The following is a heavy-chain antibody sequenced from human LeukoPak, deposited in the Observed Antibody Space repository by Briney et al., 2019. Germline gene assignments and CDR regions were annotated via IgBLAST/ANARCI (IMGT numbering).Heavy chain of an antibody. Sequence: SETLSLTCTVSGGSISSGGYYWSWIRQHPGKGLEWIGYIYYSGSTYYNPSLKSRVTISVDTSKNQFSLKLSSVTAADTAVYYCARERFKRFDSWGQGTLVTVSS. D-gene: IGHD3-3*01. CDR2: IYYSGST. V-gene: IGHV4-31*03. J-gene: IGHJ5*01. CDR3: ARERFKRFDS. CDR1: GGSISSGGYY.